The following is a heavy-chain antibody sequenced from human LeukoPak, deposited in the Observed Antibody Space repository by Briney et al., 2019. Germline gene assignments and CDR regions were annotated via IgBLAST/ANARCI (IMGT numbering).Heavy chain of an antibody. D-gene: IGHD1-26*01. CDR1: GGSFSGYY. CDR3: ARGRWITGSYYNFDY. V-gene: IGHV4-34*01. Sequence: SETLSLTCAVYGGSFSGYYWGWIRQPPGKGLEWIATINYSGTTHYNPSLKSRVTISADTSNNQFSLKLTSVTAADTAVYFCARGRWITGSYYNFDYWGQGTLVTVSS. CDR2: INYSGTT. J-gene: IGHJ4*02.